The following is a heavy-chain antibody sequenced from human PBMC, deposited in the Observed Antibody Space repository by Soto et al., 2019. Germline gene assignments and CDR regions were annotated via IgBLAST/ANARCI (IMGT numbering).Heavy chain of an antibody. CDR3: AREPATAKPEGVDF. J-gene: IGHJ4*02. D-gene: IGHD1-1*01. Sequence: ASVEVSCKASGYTFSDYYIHWVRQAPGQGLEWMGWINPNSGGTRYAPKFQGGVTMTRDTSITTAYMELSRLRSGDTAVYYCAREPATAKPEGVDFWGQGTLVTVSS. CDR1: GYTFSDYY. V-gene: IGHV1-2*02. CDR2: INPNSGGT.